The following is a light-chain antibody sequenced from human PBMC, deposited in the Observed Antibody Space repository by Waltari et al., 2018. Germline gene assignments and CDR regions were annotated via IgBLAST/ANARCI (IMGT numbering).Light chain of an antibody. V-gene: IGKV1-5*03. CDR2: KAS. J-gene: IGKJ1*01. Sequence: DIQMTQSPSTLSASVGDRVTITCRASQSVSSWLAWYQQKPGKAPKLLIYKASSLESGVPSRFSGSGSGTEFTLTISILQPDDFATYYGQQYNSYSRTFGQGTKVEIK. CDR1: QSVSSW. CDR3: QQYNSYSRT.